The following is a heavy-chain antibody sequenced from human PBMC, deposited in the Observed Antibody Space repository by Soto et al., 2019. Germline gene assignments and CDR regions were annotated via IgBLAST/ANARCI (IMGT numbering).Heavy chain of an antibody. J-gene: IGHJ4*02. D-gene: IGHD2-2*01. CDR3: GRCSSTSCHLGSDY. Sequence: QVQLVESGGGVVQPERSLRLSCAASGFTFSSYAMNWVRQAPGKGLEWVALISYEGSSQYYADSVKGRFTISRDSSKNTLYLQMNSLGAVDTAVYYCGRCSSTSCHLGSDYWGQGTLITVSS. CDR1: GFTFSSYA. CDR2: ISYEGSSQ. V-gene: IGHV3-30*04.